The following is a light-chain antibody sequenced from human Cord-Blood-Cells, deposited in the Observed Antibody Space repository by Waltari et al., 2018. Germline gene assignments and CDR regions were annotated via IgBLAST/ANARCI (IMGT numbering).Light chain of an antibody. J-gene: IGKJ1*01. CDR1: QSISSW. CDR2: KAS. Sequence: DIQMTQSPSTLSASVGDRVTITCRASQSISSWLAWYQQKPGKAPKLLIYKASSLESGVPSRFSGSGSGTECTLTISSLQPDDCATYYCQQYKSYLWTFGQGTKVEIK. V-gene: IGKV1-5*03. CDR3: QQYKSYLWT.